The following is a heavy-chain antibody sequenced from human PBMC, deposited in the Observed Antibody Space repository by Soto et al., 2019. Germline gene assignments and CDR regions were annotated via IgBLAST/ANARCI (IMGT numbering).Heavy chain of an antibody. J-gene: IGHJ3*01. Sequence: ASVKVSCKASGYTFISYYIHWVRQAPGQGLEWMGIIHPSGGTTTYAQKFQGRVTMTSDTSTTTVYMELTSLTSEDTAVYYCARERNDLDVWGQVTMLNVS. V-gene: IGHV1-46*01. CDR3: ARERNDLDV. D-gene: IGHD3-16*01. CDR1: GYTFISYY. CDR2: IHPSGGTT.